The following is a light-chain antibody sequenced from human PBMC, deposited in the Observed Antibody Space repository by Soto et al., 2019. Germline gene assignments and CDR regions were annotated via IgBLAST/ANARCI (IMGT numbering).Light chain of an antibody. V-gene: IGLV2-14*03. Sequence: QSALTQSASVSGSPGQSITISCTGTSSDIGAYNYVSWYQQHPGKAPKVMIHDVSNRPSGVSSRFSGSKSGNTASLTISGLQPEYEADYYCSSYTSSNTPYVFGTGTKLTVL. J-gene: IGLJ1*01. CDR2: DVS. CDR3: SSYTSSNTPYV. CDR1: SSDIGAYNY.